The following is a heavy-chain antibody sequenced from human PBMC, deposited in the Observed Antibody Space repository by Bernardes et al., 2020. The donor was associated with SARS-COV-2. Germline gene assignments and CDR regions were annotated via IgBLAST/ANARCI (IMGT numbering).Heavy chain of an antibody. CDR2: IYYSGST. D-gene: IGHD3-22*01. J-gene: IGHJ2*01. Sequence: SETLSLTCTVSGGSISSGGYYWSWIRQHPGKGLEWIGYIYYSGSTYYNPSLKSRVTISVDTSKNQFSLKLSSVTAADTAVYYCAREFQSLQDSIRYFDLWGRGTLVTVSS. CDR1: GGSISSGGYY. V-gene: IGHV4-31*03. CDR3: AREFQSLQDSIRYFDL.